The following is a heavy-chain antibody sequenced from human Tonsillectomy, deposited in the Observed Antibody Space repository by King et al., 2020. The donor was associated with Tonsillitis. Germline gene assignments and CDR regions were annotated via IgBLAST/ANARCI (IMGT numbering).Heavy chain of an antibody. J-gene: IGHJ4*02. V-gene: IGHV2-26*01. Sequence: TLKESGPVLVKSTETLTLTCTVSGFSLSNARMGVSWIRQPPGKALEWLAHIFSNDAKSYSTSLKSRLTISKDTSKSQVVLTMTNMDPVDTATYYRARIRFLEWLVDYWGQGILVTVSS. D-gene: IGHD3-3*01. CDR2: IFSNDAK. CDR1: GFSLSNARMG. CDR3: ARIRFLEWLVDY.